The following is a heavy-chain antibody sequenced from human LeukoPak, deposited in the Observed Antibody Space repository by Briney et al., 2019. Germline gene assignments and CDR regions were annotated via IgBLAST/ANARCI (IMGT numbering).Heavy chain of an antibody. V-gene: IGHV4-31*03. Sequence: SQTLSLTCTVSGGSISSGGYYWSWIRQHPGKGLEWIGYIYYSGSTYYNPSLKSRVTISVDTSKNQFSLKLSSVTAADTAVYYRARAGVATIPFDPWGQGTLVTVSS. CDR2: IYYSGST. J-gene: IGHJ5*02. CDR3: ARAGVATIPFDP. CDR1: GGSISSGGYY. D-gene: IGHD5-12*01.